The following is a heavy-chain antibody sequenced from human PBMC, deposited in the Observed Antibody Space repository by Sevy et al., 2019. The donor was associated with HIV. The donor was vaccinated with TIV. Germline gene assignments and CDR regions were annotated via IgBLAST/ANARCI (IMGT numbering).Heavy chain of an antibody. CDR1: GGSFSGYY. CDR3: ARGQWEHLY. Sequence: SETLSLTCAVYGGSFSGYYWSWIRQPPGKGLEWIGEIIPSGSTNYNPSLKSRVTISIDTSKNQFSLKVNSVTAADTAIYYCARGQWEHLYWGQGTHVTVSS. D-gene: IGHD1-26*01. V-gene: IGHV4-34*01. CDR2: IIPSGST. J-gene: IGHJ4*02.